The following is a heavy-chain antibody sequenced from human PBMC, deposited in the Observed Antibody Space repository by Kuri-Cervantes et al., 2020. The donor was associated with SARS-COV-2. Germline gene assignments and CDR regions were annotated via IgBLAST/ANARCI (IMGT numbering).Heavy chain of an antibody. J-gene: IGHJ4*02. V-gene: IGHV4-38-2*01. CDR2: IYHSGST. CDR3: ARGDFWSGYYYDY. Sequence: SETLSLTCAVSGYSISSGYYWGWIRQPPGKGLEWIGSIYHSGSTYYNPSLKSRITMSVDTSKNQFYLKLSSVTAADTAVYYCARGDFWSGYYYDYWGQGTLVTVSS. CDR1: GYSISSGYY. D-gene: IGHD3-3*01.